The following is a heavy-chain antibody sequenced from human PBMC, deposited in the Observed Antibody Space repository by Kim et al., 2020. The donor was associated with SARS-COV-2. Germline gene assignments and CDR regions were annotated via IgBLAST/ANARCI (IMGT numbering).Heavy chain of an antibody. CDR2: INPSGGST. CDR1: GYTFTSYY. D-gene: IGHD2-2*01. CDR3: ARDQLGYCSSTSCYLDAFDI. Sequence: ASVKVSCKASGYTFTSYYMHWVRQAPGQGLEWMGIINPSGGSTSYAQKFQGRVTMTRDTSTSTVYMELSSLRSEDTAVYYCARDQLGYCSSTSCYLDAFDIWGQGTMVTVSS. V-gene: IGHV1-46*03. J-gene: IGHJ3*02.